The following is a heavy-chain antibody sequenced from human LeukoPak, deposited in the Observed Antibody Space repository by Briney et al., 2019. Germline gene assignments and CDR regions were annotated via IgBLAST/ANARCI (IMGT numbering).Heavy chain of an antibody. V-gene: IGHV3-48*04. CDR3: ARAPRRGYSGYGPEVYGMDV. J-gene: IGHJ6*02. Sequence: GGSLRLSCAASGFTFSSYSMNWVRQAPGKGLEWVSYISSSRSTIYYADSVKGRFTISRDNAKNSLYLQMNSLRAEDTAVYYCARAPRRGYSGYGPEVYGMDVWGQGTTVTVSS. D-gene: IGHD5-12*01. CDR1: GFTFSSYS. CDR2: ISSSRSTI.